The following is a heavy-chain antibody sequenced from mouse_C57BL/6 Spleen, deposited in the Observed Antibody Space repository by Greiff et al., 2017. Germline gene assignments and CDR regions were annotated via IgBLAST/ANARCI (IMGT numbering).Heavy chain of an antibody. CDR3: ARWDYGSNYFDY. J-gene: IGHJ2*01. CDR2: IYPGDGDT. D-gene: IGHD1-1*01. Sequence: QVQLQQSGPELVKPGASVKISCKASGYAFSSSWMNWVKQRPGKGLEWIGRIYPGDGDTNYNGKFKGKATLTADKSSSTAYMQLSSLTSEDSAVYFCARWDYGSNYFDYWGQGTTLTVSS. V-gene: IGHV1-82*01. CDR1: GYAFSSSW.